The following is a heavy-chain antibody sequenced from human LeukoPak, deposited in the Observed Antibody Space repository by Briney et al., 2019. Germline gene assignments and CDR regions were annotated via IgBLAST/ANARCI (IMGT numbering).Heavy chain of an antibody. D-gene: IGHD2-21*01. CDR3: ARDESGDNDAFDT. Sequence: GGSLRLSCAASGFTFSSYAMSWVRQAPGRGLEWVSSISSSSSYIYYADSVKGRFTISRGNAKNSLYLQMNSLRVEDTAVYYCARDESGDNDAFDTWGQGTMVTVSS. CDR2: ISSSSSYI. CDR1: GFTFSSYA. J-gene: IGHJ3*02. V-gene: IGHV3-21*01.